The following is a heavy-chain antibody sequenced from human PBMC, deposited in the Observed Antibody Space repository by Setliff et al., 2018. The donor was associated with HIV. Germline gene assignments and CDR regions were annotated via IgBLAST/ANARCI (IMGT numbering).Heavy chain of an antibody. Sequence: SVKVSCKASGYTFTSYAINWVRQAPGQGLEWMGGIIPIFNTANYAQKFQGRVTVTMDTSTSTAYMELRSLKSDDTAVYYCARGKTWLRFLDYWGQGTLVTVSS. J-gene: IGHJ4*02. CDR1: GYTFTSYA. V-gene: IGHV1-69*05. CDR2: IIPIFNTA. CDR3: ARGKTWLRFLDY. D-gene: IGHD5-12*01.